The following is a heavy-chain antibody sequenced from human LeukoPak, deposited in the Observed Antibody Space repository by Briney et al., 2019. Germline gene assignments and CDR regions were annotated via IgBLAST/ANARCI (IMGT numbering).Heavy chain of an antibody. V-gene: IGHV4-61*02. D-gene: IGHD4-17*01. CDR3: ARVRGGTVTYYFDY. Sequence: SETLSLTCTVSGGSISSGSYYWSWIRQPAGKGLEWIRRIYTSGSTNYNPSLKSRVTISVDTSKNQFSLKLSSVTAADTAVYYCARVRGGTVTYYFDYWGQGTLVTVSS. CDR2: IYTSGST. CDR1: GGSISSGSYY. J-gene: IGHJ4*02.